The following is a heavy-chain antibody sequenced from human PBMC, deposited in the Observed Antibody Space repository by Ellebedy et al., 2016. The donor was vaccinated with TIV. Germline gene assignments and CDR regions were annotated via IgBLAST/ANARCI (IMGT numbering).Heavy chain of an antibody. Sequence: SQTLSLTCXVYGGSFSGYYWSWIRQPPGKGLEWIGEINHSGSTNYNPSLKSRVTISVDTSKNQFSLKLSSVTAADTAVYYCARDSDYGDPKYNWFDPWGQGTLVTVSS. CDR2: INHSGST. V-gene: IGHV4-34*01. D-gene: IGHD4-17*01. CDR3: ARDSDYGDPKYNWFDP. J-gene: IGHJ5*02. CDR1: GGSFSGYY.